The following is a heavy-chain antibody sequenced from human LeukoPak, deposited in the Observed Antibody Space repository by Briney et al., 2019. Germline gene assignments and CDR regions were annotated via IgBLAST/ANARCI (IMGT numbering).Heavy chain of an antibody. CDR2: IIPILGIA. Sequence: ASVKVSCKASGGTFSSYAISWVRQAPGQGLEWMGGIIPILGIANYAQKFQGRVTITADKSTSTAYMELSSLRSEDTAVYYCARVGYDSSGYPIDYWGQGTLVTVSS. D-gene: IGHD3-22*01. CDR1: GGTFSSYA. V-gene: IGHV1-69*10. J-gene: IGHJ4*02. CDR3: ARVGYDSSGYPIDY.